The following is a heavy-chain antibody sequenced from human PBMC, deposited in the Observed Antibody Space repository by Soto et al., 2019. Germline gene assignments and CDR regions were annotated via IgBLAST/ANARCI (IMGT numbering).Heavy chain of an antibody. V-gene: IGHV3-48*02. CDR1: GITFSSYS. J-gene: IGHJ4*02. Sequence: EVQLVDSGGGLVQPGESLRLSCTVSGITFSSYSMNWVRQAPGKGLEWLSYISSSNTAYADSVKGRFTISRDNAKNSVYLQMNSLRDEDTAVYYCVGDQDVHAPMVHGNYWGRGTRVTVSS. D-gene: IGHD2-8*01. CDR3: VGDQDVHAPMVHGNY. CDR2: ISSSNT.